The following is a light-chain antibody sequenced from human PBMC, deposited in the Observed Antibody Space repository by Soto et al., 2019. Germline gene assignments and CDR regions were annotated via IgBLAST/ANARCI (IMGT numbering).Light chain of an antibody. J-gene: IGKJ1*01. CDR3: QQYGSSGT. Sequence: EIVLTQSPGALSLSPVERSTLSFRASQSVSNNYLAWYQQKPGQAPRLLIYGASNRATGIPDRFSGSGSGTDFTLTISRLEPEDLAVYYCQQYGSSGTFGQGTKVDIK. V-gene: IGKV3-20*01. CDR1: QSVSNNY. CDR2: GAS.